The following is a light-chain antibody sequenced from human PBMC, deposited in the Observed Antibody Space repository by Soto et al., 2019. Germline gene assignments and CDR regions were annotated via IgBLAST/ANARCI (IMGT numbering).Light chain of an antibody. CDR3: QQYGDSLSIT. CDR2: GAS. J-gene: IGKJ5*01. Sequence: IVLTQSPGTLSLSPGERATLSCRASQSVSSSYLAWYQQKPGQAPRLLIHGASNRATGIPDRFSGSGSGTDFSLTISRLEPEDFAVYYCQQYGDSLSITFGQGTRLEI. CDR1: QSVSSSY. V-gene: IGKV3-20*01.